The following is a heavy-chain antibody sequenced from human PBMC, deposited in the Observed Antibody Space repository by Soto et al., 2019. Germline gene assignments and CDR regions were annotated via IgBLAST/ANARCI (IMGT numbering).Heavy chain of an antibody. V-gene: IGHV4-30-4*01. CDR3: ARKLYGDYVAGGYYYCMDV. CDR2: IYYSGST. J-gene: IGHJ6*02. D-gene: IGHD4-17*01. Sequence: SETLSLTCTVSGGSISSGDYYWSWIRQPPGKGLEWIGYIYYSGSTYYNPSLKSRVTISVDTSKNQFSLKLSSVTAADTAVYYCARKLYGDYVAGGYYYCMDVWGQGTTVTVSS. CDR1: GGSISSGDYY.